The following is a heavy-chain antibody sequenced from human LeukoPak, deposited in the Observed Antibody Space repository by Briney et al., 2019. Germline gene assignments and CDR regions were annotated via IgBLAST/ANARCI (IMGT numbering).Heavy chain of an antibody. J-gene: IGHJ3*02. CDR3: ARDRLRRAFDI. V-gene: IGHV4-34*01. D-gene: IGHD4-17*01. Sequence: SETLSLTCAVYGGSFSGYYWSWIRQPPGKGLEWIGEINHSGSTNYNPSLKSRVTISVDTSKNQFSLKLSSVTAADTAVYYCARDRLRRAFDIWGQGTMVTVSS. CDR1: GGSFSGYY. CDR2: INHSGST.